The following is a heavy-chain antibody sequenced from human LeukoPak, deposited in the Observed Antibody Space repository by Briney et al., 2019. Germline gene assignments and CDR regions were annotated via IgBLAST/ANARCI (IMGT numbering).Heavy chain of an antibody. CDR2: INRSGST. D-gene: IGHD6-13*01. CDR1: GGSFSGYY. Sequence: SETLSLTCAVYGGSFSGYYWSWIRQPPGKGLEWIGEINRSGSTNYNPSLKSRVTISVDTSKNQFSLKLSSVTAADTAVYYCAREGVAAAGTLYYFDYWGQGTLVTVSS. CDR3: AREGVAAAGTLYYFDY. J-gene: IGHJ4*02. V-gene: IGHV4-34*01.